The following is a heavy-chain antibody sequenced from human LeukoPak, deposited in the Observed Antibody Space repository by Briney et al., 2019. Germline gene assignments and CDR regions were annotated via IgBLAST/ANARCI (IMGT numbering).Heavy chain of an antibody. Sequence: PGGSLRLSCAASRFTFSSYSMNWVRQAPGKGLEWVSSISSSSSYIYYADSVKGRFTISRDNAKNSLYLQMNSLRAEDTALYHCARGGSSGLPGYFDYWGQGTLVTVSS. CDR3: ARGGSSGLPGYFDY. J-gene: IGHJ4*02. CDR2: ISSSSSYI. CDR1: RFTFSSYS. V-gene: IGHV3-21*04. D-gene: IGHD6-13*01.